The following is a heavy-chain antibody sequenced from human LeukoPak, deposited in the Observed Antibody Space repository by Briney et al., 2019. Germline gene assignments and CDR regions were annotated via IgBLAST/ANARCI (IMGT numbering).Heavy chain of an antibody. J-gene: IGHJ4*02. V-gene: IGHV3-30*18. CDR2: IAYEDGRNE. CDR3: AKERPEEYYGSGSYFDY. D-gene: IGHD3-10*01. Sequence: GGSLRLSCAASGFTFRSYVMHWVRQAPGKGLEWVAAIAYEDGRNEYYADSVKSRFTISRDNSKNTVYLQMNSLRAEDTAVYYCAKERPEEYYGSGSYFDYWGQGTLVTVSS. CDR1: GFTFRSYV.